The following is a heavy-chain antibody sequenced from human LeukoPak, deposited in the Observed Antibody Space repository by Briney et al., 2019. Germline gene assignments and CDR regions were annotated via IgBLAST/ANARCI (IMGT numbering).Heavy chain of an antibody. V-gene: IGHV3-11*04. Sequence: GGSLRLSCVVSGFSFSNSYMTWIRQTPGKGLESLAYISGSGSYIYYADSVKGRFTISRDNAKNSLYLQMNSLRAEDTAVYYCARAHNWKYGSFDFWGQGTLVTVSS. D-gene: IGHD1-7*01. J-gene: IGHJ4*02. CDR3: ARAHNWKYGSFDF. CDR1: GFSFSNSY. CDR2: ISGSGSYI.